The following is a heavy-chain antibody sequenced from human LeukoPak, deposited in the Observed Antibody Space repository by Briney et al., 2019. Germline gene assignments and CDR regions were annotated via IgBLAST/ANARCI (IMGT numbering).Heavy chain of an antibody. V-gene: IGHV3-30-3*01. J-gene: IGHJ6*02. CDR3: ARDGPGIAAAGAQYGMDV. D-gene: IGHD6-13*01. Sequence: GGSLRLSCAASGFTFSTYAMTWVRQAPGKGLEWVAVISYDGSNKYYADSVKGRFTISRDNSKNTLYLQMNSLRAEDTAVYYCARDGPGIAAAGAQYGMDVWGQGTTVTVSS. CDR2: ISYDGSNK. CDR1: GFTFSTYA.